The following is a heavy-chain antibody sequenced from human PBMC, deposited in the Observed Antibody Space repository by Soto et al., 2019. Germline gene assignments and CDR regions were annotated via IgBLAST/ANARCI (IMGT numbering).Heavy chain of an antibody. V-gene: IGHV3-23*01. D-gene: IGHD6-19*01. J-gene: IGHJ6*02. CDR3: AKGPSSGWAYYHYGMDV. Sequence: PGGSLRLSCAASGFSFSNYAMSWVRQAPGKGLEWVSAISGSGGSTYYADSVKGRFTISRDNSKKTLNLQMNSLRAEDTAVYYCAKGPSSGWAYYHYGMDVWGQGTTVTVS. CDR2: ISGSGGST. CDR1: GFSFSNYA.